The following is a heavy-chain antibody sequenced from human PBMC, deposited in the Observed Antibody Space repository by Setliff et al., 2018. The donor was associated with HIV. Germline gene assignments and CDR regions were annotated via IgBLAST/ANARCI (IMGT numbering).Heavy chain of an antibody. D-gene: IGHD1-26*01. J-gene: IGHJ3*02. CDR2: VYTTGGT. V-gene: IGHV4-61*09. Sequence: KTSETLSLTCTVSGGSISSGIYYWIWIRQPAGKGLEWIGHVYTTGGTNYNPSLESRLTISVDTSRNQFSLRLSSVTAADTAVYYCARAPTGATNAFDIWGQGTMVTVSS. CDR1: GGSISSGIYY. CDR3: ARAPTGATNAFDI.